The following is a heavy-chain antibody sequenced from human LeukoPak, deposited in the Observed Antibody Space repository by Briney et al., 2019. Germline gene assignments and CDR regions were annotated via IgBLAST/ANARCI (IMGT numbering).Heavy chain of an antibody. CDR3: ARGEVVVALVY. CDR1: GGSISSGDYY. CDR2: IYYSVST. Sequence: PSETLSLTXTVSGGSISSGDYYWSWIRQPPRKGLEWIGYIYYSVSTYYNPSLKSRVTISVDTSKNQFSLKLSSVTAADTAVYYCARGEVVVALVYWGRGTLVTVSS. D-gene: IGHD2-15*01. J-gene: IGHJ4*02. V-gene: IGHV4-30-4*08.